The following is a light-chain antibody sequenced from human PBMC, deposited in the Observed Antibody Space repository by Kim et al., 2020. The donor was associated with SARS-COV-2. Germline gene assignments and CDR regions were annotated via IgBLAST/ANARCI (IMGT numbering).Light chain of an antibody. CDR2: GKN. V-gene: IGLV3-19*01. J-gene: IGLJ2*01. CDR1: NLRSYY. Sequence: ALGQTVRITCQGDNLRSYYATWGQQKPGQAPILVIYGKNNRPSGIPDRFSGSSSGNTASLTITGTQAGDEADYYCNSRDSNDNVVFGGGTQLTVL. CDR3: NSRDSNDNVV.